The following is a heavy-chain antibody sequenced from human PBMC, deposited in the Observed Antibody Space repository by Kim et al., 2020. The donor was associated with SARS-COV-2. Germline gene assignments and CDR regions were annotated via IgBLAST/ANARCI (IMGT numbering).Heavy chain of an antibody. D-gene: IGHD3-22*01. Sequence: SETLSLTCTVSGGSISSYYWSWIRQPPGKGLEWIGYLYYSGSTNYNPSLKSRVTISVDTSKNQFSLKLSSVTAADTAVYYCARDSPGYYDSSGSFLGMDVWGQGTTVTVSS. CDR1: GGSISSYY. J-gene: IGHJ6*02. V-gene: IGHV4-59*13. CDR3: ARDSPGYYDSSGSFLGMDV. CDR2: LYYSGST.